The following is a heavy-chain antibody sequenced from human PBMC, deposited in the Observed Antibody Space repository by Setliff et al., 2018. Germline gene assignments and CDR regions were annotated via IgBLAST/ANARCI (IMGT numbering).Heavy chain of an antibody. CDR1: GFTFSRYW. CDR3: ARDHAYGSRFYYYYYYGMDV. V-gene: IGHV3-7*01. D-gene: IGHD3-10*01. Sequence: PGGSLRLSCVASGFTFSRYWMSWVRQAPGKGLEWVANIKQDGSEKYYVDSVKGRFTISRDNAKNSLYLQMNSLRAEDTAVYYCARDHAYGSRFYYYYYYGMDVWGQGTTVTVSS. J-gene: IGHJ6*02. CDR2: IKQDGSEK.